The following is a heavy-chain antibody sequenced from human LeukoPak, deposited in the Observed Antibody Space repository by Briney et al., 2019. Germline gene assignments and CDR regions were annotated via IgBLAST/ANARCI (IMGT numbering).Heavy chain of an antibody. CDR3: GRGGSTGSWINY. Sequence: GGSLRLSCAASGFTFSSFSMTWVRQAPGKGLEWISYIHSTSSPIYYADSVKGRFTVSRDSAKNSLYLQMNSLTAEDTAVYYCGRGGSTGSWINYWGQGTLVTVSS. J-gene: IGHJ4*02. V-gene: IGHV3-48*01. CDR1: GFTFSSFS. D-gene: IGHD6-13*01. CDR2: IHSTSSPI.